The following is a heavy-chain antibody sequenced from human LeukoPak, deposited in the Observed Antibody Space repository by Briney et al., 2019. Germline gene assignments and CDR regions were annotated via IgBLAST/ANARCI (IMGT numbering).Heavy chain of an antibody. J-gene: IGHJ4*02. CDR1: GYTFTSYG. CDR2: ISAYNGNT. V-gene: IGHV1-18*01. Sequence: ASVKVSCKASGYTFTSYGISWVRQAPGQGLEWMGWISAYNGNTNYAQKLQGRVTMTTDTSTSTAYMELRGLRSDDTAVYYCARDSGMITFGGVIVNSHWGQGTLVTVSS. CDR3: ARDSGMITFGGVIVNSH. D-gene: IGHD3-16*02.